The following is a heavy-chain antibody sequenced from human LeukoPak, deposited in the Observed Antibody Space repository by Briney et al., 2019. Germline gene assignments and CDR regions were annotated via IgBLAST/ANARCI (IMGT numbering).Heavy chain of an antibody. V-gene: IGHV3-11*01. Sequence: GGSLRLSCTASGFTFSDHYMSWFRLSPGKGLEWLSYITSSGTTSDYADSVKGRFTISRDNAKNSMYLQMNSLRPEDTAVYYCARDPDYGDPDWGQGTLLTVSS. CDR1: GFTFSDHY. CDR3: ARDPDYGDPD. D-gene: IGHD4-17*01. J-gene: IGHJ4*02. CDR2: ITSSGTTS.